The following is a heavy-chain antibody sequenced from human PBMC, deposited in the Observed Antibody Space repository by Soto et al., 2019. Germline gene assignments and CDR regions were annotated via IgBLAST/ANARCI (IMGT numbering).Heavy chain of an antibody. J-gene: IGHJ6*02. CDR2: IYHSGST. CDR1: GYSISSGYY. CDR3: ARDQLYCSSTSCSRPYYYYGMDV. D-gene: IGHD2-2*01. Sequence: KPSETLSLTCAVSGYSISSGYYWGWIRQPPGKGLEWIGSIYHSGSTYYNPSLKSRVTISVDTSKNQFSLKLSSVTAADTAVYYCARDQLYCSSTSCSRPYYYYGMDVWGQGTTVTVS. V-gene: IGHV4-38-2*02.